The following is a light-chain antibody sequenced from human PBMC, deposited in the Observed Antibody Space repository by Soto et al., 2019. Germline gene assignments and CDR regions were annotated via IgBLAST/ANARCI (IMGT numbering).Light chain of an antibody. J-gene: IGKJ4*01. CDR2: WAS. V-gene: IGKV4-1*01. Sequence: DTVMTQSPDSLAVSLGERATLTCKSSRPLFSSSNSKNYLAWHQQKSGQSPKLLIYWASTRESGVPDRFSGSGSGTDFTLTISSVQAEDVAVYYCLQHYSAPLTFGGGTKVDIK. CDR1: RPLFSSSNSKNY. CDR3: LQHYSAPLT.